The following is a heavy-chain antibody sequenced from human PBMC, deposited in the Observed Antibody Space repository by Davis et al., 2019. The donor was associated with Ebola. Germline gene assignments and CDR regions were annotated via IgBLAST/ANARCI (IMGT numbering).Heavy chain of an antibody. Sequence: ASVLVFCKASAYTFIDNYIHWMRQPPGQGPEWLGWINPKSGGTQYAQRFQDWVTMTRDTSITTGYVELSGLTSDDTDIYYCARTLSATYDYYVDVWGKGTAVTVSS. D-gene: IGHD1-14*01. CDR2: INPKSGGT. CDR3: ARTLSATYDYYVDV. CDR1: AYTFIDNY. V-gene: IGHV1-2*04. J-gene: IGHJ6*03.